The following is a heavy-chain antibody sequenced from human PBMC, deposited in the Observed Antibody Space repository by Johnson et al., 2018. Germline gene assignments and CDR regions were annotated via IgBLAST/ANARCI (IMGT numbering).Heavy chain of an antibody. CDR1: GYRFNSYW. CDR2: IYPADSDT. V-gene: IGHV5-51*03. Sequence: EVQLVESGAEVKKPGESLKIFCKASGYRFNSYWIGWVRQMPGKGLEWMGLIYPADSDTRYSPSFLGQVTTPVDKAISTAYPQWSSLKAAEPAMYYCARPPATINRLDAFDIWGQGTRVTVSS. J-gene: IGHJ3*02. CDR3: ARPPATINRLDAFDI. D-gene: IGHD3-16*01.